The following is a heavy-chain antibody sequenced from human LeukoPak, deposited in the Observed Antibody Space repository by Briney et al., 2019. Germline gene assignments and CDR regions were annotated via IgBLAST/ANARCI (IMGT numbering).Heavy chain of an antibody. V-gene: IGHV3-23*01. CDR1: GLTVSSYG. D-gene: IGHD3-10*01. CDR3: AKYTSGTSYRGLDQ. CDR2: IIGSAVNT. J-gene: IGHJ4*02. Sequence: PAGSLRLSCGASGLTVSSYGMSWVRQAPGKGLEWVSTIIGSAVNTYYADSVKGRFTISRDDSKNTVYLQMNSLRAEDTAVYSCAKYTSGTSYRGLDQWGQGTLVTVSS.